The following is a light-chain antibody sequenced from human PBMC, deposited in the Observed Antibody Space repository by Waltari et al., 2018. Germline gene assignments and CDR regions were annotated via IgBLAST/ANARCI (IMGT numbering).Light chain of an antibody. CDR3: QAWDSSFV. CDR2: QDS. V-gene: IGLV3-1*01. Sequence: SYELTQPPSVSVSPGQTASITCSGGKLGDKYTFWSPQKPGQSPVLVIYQDSKRPAGIPERFSGSNSGNTATLTISGTQAMDEADYYCQAWDSSFVFGGGTKLTVL. CDR1: KLGDKY. J-gene: IGLJ2*01.